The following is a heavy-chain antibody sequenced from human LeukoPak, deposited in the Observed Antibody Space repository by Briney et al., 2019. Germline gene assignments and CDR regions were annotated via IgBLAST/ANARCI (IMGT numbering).Heavy chain of an antibody. D-gene: IGHD2-15*01. CDR2: ISSSSSTI. J-gene: IGHJ3*02. V-gene: IGHV3-48*01. Sequence: PSETLSLTCTVSGGSISSSSYYWGWIRQPPGKGLEWVSYISSSSSTIYYADSVKGRFTISRDNAKNSLYLQMNSLRAEDTAVYYCARVVKLLSAFDIWGQGTMVTVSS. CDR3: ARVVKLLSAFDI. CDR1: GGSISSSS.